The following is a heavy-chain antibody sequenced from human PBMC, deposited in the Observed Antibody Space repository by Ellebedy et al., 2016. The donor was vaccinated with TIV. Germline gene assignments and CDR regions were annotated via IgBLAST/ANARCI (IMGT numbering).Heavy chain of an antibody. J-gene: IGHJ4*02. D-gene: IGHD1-26*01. CDR1: GYTFTGYY. CDR3: ARVRGWELPKY. V-gene: IGHV1-2*02. Sequence: ASVKVSXXASGYTFTGYYMHWVRQAPGQGLEWMGWINPNSGGTNYAQKFQGRVTMTRNTSISTAYMELSSLRSEDTAVYYCARVRGWELPKYWGQGTLVTVSS. CDR2: INPNSGGT.